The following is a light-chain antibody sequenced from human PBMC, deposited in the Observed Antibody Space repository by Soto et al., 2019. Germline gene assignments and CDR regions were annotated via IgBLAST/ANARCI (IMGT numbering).Light chain of an antibody. J-gene: IGKJ2*01. CDR1: QSIGSW. CDR3: LQYNYNSYT. V-gene: IGKV1-5*03. CDR2: EAS. Sequence: DIQMTQSPSALSASVGDRVTITCRASQSIGSWLAWYQHKPGQAPKLLISEASNLQSGVPSRFSGSGSGTAFTLTIGSLQPDDFATYYCLQYNYNSYTFGQGTTLEIK.